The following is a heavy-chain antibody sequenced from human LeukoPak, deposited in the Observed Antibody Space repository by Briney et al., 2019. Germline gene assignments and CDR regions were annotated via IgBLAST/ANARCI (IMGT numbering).Heavy chain of an antibody. CDR3: AKDHYYDSAYYFDY. D-gene: IGHD3-22*01. J-gene: IGHJ4*02. Sequence: GGSLRLSCAASGFTFSSYAMSWVRQAPGKGLEWGSAISGSGGSTYYADSVKGRFTISRDNSKNTLYLQMNSLRAEDTAVYYCAKDHYYDSAYYFDYWGQGTLVTVSS. CDR2: ISGSGGST. V-gene: IGHV3-23*01. CDR1: GFTFSSYA.